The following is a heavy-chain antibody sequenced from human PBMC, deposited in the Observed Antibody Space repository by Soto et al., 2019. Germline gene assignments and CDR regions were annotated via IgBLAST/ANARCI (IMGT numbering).Heavy chain of an antibody. V-gene: IGHV2-5*02. CDR1: GFSLSADGVG. Sequence: QITLKESGPTLVKPTQTLTLTCTFSGFSLSADGVGVGWIRQPPGKALEWLALIYWDDDQRYSPSLKTRLTITKDTSKNQVVLTMTNMDPEDTATYYCAHAYGGTSWPNDVFDVWGQGTVVTVSS. D-gene: IGHD2-2*01. CDR3: AHAYGGTSWPNDVFDV. J-gene: IGHJ3*01. CDR2: IYWDDDQ.